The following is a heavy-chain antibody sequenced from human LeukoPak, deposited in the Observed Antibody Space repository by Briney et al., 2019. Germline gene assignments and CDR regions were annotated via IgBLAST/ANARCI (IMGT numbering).Heavy chain of an antibody. V-gene: IGHV3-49*03. J-gene: IGHJ4*02. CDR2: IRGKAYGGTT. CDR3: TTTAYGDNIDY. CDR1: GFTFGDYA. D-gene: IGHD4-17*01. Sequence: PGRSLRLSCTASGFTFGDYAMSWFRQAPGKGLEWVGFIRGKAYGGTTEYAASVKGRFTISRDDSKSIAYLQMNSLKTEDTAVYYCTTTAYGDNIDYWGQGTLVTVSS.